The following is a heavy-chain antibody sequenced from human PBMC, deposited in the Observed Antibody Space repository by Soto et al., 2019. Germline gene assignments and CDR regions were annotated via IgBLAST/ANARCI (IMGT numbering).Heavy chain of an antibody. Sequence: SVKVSCKASGGTFSSYAISWVRQAPGQGLEWMGGTIPIFGTANYAQKFQGRVTITADESTSTAYMELSSLRSEDTAVYYCARDRCGGDCRNPRTSLFPHYGLDVSGQGTTVTVSS. CDR2: TIPIFGTA. V-gene: IGHV1-69*13. CDR1: GGTFSSYA. J-gene: IGHJ6*02. D-gene: IGHD2-21*02. CDR3: ARDRCGGDCRNPRTSLFPHYGLDV.